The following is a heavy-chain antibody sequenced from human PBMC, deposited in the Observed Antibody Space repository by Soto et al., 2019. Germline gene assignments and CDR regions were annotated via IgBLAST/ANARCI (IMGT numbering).Heavy chain of an antibody. V-gene: IGHV3-33*01. D-gene: IGHD6-19*01. CDR3: XREXXAVAGTYYYGMDV. J-gene: IGHJ6*02. CDR1: GFTFSSYG. CDR2: IWYDGSNK. Sequence: QVQLVXXGGGVVQPGRSLRLSCAASGFTFSSYGMHWVRQAPGKGLEWVAVIWYDGSNKYYADSVKGRXTXXXXXXXXXXXXXXXXXXXXXXXXXXXXREXXAVAGTYYYGMDVWGQGTTVTV.